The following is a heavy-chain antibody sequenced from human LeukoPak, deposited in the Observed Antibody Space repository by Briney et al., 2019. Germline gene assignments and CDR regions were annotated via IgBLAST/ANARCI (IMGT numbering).Heavy chain of an antibody. Sequence: GGSLRLSCAASGFTFSSYSMNWVRQAPGKGLEWVSSISSSSSYIYYADSVKGRFTISRDNAKNSLYLQMNSLRAEDTAVYYCARALAVAGSCLGYWGQGSLVTVSS. CDR3: ARALAVAGSCLGY. J-gene: IGHJ4*02. V-gene: IGHV3-21*01. CDR2: ISSSSSYI. CDR1: GFTFSSYS. D-gene: IGHD6-19*01.